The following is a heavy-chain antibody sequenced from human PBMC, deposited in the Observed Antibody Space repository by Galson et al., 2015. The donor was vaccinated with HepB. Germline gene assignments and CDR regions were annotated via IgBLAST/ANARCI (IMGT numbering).Heavy chain of an antibody. V-gene: IGHV3-23*01. Sequence: SLRLSCAASGFTFSSYAMSWVRQAPGKGLEWVSGISGSGSSTYYTDSVKGRFTISRDNSQNTLYLLMNSLRAEDTAVYYCAKSTSYSSGRIYFDYWGQGNLVTVSS. D-gene: IGHD3-22*01. CDR3: AKSTSYSSGRIYFDY. CDR2: ISGSGSST. J-gene: IGHJ4*02. CDR1: GFTFSSYA.